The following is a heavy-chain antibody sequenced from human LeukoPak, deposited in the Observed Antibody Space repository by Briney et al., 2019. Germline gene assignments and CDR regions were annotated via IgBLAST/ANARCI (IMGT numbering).Heavy chain of an antibody. CDR1: GYTFTSYY. J-gene: IGHJ3*02. D-gene: IGHD1-26*01. V-gene: IGHV1-46*01. CDR3: ARESVNSGSYYGLHDAFDI. CDR2: INPSGGST. Sequence: ASVKVSCKASGYTFTSYYMHWVRQARGQGLEWMGIINPSGGSTSYAQKFQGRVTMTRDTSTSTVYMELSSLRSEDTAVYYCARESVNSGSYYGLHDAFDIWGQGTMVTVSS.